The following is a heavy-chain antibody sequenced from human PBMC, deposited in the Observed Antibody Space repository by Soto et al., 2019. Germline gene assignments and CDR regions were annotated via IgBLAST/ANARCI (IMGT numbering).Heavy chain of an antibody. J-gene: IGHJ6*02. Sequence: ASVKVSCKASGYTFTSYDINWVRQATGQGLEWMGWMNPNSGNTGYAQKFQGRVTMTRNTSISTAYMELSSLRSEDTAVYYCARDLVYYYGSGLESYYYGMDVWGQGTTVTVSS. V-gene: IGHV1-8*01. CDR2: MNPNSGNT. CDR3: ARDLVYYYGSGLESYYYGMDV. D-gene: IGHD3-10*01. CDR1: GYTFTSYD.